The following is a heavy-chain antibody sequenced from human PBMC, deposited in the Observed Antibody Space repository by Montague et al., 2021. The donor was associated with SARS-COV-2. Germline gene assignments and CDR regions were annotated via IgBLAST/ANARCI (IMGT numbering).Heavy chain of an antibody. CDR3: ARKTIYFDY. CDR1: GDSISRSNW. Sequence: SETLSLTCTVSGDSISRSNWWTWVRQPPGKGLEWIGEIYHSGSPNYNPSLKSRVTISVDRPKSQFSLNLRSVTAADTAVYYCARKTIYFDYWGQGTLVTVSS. J-gene: IGHJ4*02. V-gene: IGHV4-4*02. D-gene: IGHD1/OR15-1a*01. CDR2: IYHSGSP.